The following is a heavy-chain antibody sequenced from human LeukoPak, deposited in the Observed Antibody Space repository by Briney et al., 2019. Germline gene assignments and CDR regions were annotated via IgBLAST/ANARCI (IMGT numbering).Heavy chain of an antibody. Sequence: PSETLSLTCAVYGGSFSGYHWSWIRQPPGKGLEWIGEINHSGSTNYNPSLKSRVTISVDTSKNQFSLKLSSVTAADTAVYYCARGAGYSDYWGQGTLVTVSS. CDR1: GGSFSGYH. D-gene: IGHD5-12*01. CDR3: ARGAGYSDY. CDR2: INHSGST. J-gene: IGHJ4*02. V-gene: IGHV4-34*01.